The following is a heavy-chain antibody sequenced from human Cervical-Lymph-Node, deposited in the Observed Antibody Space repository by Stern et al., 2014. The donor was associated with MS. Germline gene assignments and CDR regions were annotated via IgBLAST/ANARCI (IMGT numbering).Heavy chain of an antibody. V-gene: IGHV3-30-3*01. CDR2: ISYDGSNK. CDR1: GFTFSSYA. J-gene: IGHJ4*02. D-gene: IGHD3-22*01. CDR3: ARDGYDSSGYYGTFDY. Sequence: QVQLVESGGGVVQPGRSLRLPCAASGFTFSSYAMHWVRQAPGKGLEWVAVISYDGSNKYYADSVKGRFTISRDNSKNTLYLQMNSLRAEDTAVYYCARDGYDSSGYYGTFDYWGQGTLVTVSS.